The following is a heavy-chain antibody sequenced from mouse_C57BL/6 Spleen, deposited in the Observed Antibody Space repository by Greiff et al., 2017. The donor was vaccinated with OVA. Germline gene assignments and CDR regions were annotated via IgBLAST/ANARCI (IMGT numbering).Heavy chain of an antibody. J-gene: IGHJ2*01. CDR2: IYPSDSET. CDR3: ARSREGYFDY. CDR1: GYTFTSYW. Sequence: QVQLQQPGAELVRPGSSVKLSCKASGYTFTSYWMDWVKQRPGQGLEWIGNIYPSDSETHYNQKFKDKATLTVDKSSSTAYMQLSSLTSEDSAVYYCARSREGYFDYWGQGTTLTVSS. V-gene: IGHV1-61*01.